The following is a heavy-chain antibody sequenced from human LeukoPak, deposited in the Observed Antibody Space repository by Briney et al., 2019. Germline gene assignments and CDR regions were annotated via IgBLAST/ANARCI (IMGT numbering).Heavy chain of an antibody. V-gene: IGHV4-39*07. J-gene: IGHJ4*02. D-gene: IGHD4-17*01. Sequence: SETLSLTCTVSGGSISSSSYYWGWIRQPPGKGLEWIGSIYYSGSTYYNPSLKSRVTISVDTSKNQFSLKLSSVTAADTAVYYCARGGVYGDYFFDYWGQGTLVTVSS. CDR1: GGSISSSSYY. CDR2: IYYSGST. CDR3: ARGGVYGDYFFDY.